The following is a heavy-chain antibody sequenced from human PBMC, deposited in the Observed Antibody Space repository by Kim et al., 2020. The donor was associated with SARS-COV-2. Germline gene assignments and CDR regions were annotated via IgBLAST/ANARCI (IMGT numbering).Heavy chain of an antibody. CDR2: ST. Sequence: STYYADSVKGRFTIARDNSKTTLYLQMNSLRAEDTAVYYCARDRLDAFDIWGQGTMVTVSS. CDR3: ARDRLDAFDI. J-gene: IGHJ3*02. V-gene: IGHV3-53*01.